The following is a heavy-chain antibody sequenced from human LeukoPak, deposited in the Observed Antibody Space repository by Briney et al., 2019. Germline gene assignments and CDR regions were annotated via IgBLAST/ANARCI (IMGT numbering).Heavy chain of an antibody. Sequence: PGGSLRLSCAASGFTFSSYVMHWVRQAPGKGLEWVAVISYDGSNKYYADSVKGRFTISRDNSKNTLYLQMNSLRAEDTAVYYCAKDQYYYGSGSQIDYWGQGTLVTVSS. CDR3: AKDQYYYGSGSQIDY. CDR1: GFTFSSYV. V-gene: IGHV3-30*18. J-gene: IGHJ4*02. CDR2: ISYDGSNK. D-gene: IGHD3-10*01.